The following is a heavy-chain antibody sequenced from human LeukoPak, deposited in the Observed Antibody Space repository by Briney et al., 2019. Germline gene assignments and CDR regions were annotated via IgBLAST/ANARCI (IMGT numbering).Heavy chain of an antibody. Sequence: QAGGSLRLSCAASGFTFSSYSMNWVRQAPGKGLEWVSYISSSSSTIYYADSVKGRFTISRDNAKNSLYLQMNSLRAEDMAVYYCARDLGIFFDAFDIWGQGTMVTVSS. D-gene: IGHD2-15*01. CDR2: ISSSSSTI. V-gene: IGHV3-48*01. CDR3: ARDLGIFFDAFDI. CDR1: GFTFSSYS. J-gene: IGHJ3*02.